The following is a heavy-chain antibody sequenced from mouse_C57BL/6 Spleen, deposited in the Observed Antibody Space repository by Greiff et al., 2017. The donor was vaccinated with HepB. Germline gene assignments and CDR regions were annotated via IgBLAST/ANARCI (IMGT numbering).Heavy chain of an antibody. D-gene: IGHD1-1*01. CDR3: TRDARLLRGFAY. CDR1: GYTFTDYE. V-gene: IGHV1-15*01. Sequence: QVQLQQSGAELVRPGASVTLSCKASGYTFTDYEMHWVKQTPVHGLEWIGAIDPETGGTAYNQKFKGKAILTADKSSSTAYMELRSLTSEDSAVYYCTRDARLLRGFAYWGQGTLVTVSA. J-gene: IGHJ3*01. CDR2: IDPETGGT.